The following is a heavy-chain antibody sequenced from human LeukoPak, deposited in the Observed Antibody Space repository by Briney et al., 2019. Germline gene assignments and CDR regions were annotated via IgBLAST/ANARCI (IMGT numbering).Heavy chain of an antibody. CDR3: ARSRNYYGSGSYFRWFDP. CDR1: GASISSYY. CDR2: IYYSGST. Sequence: SETLSLTCTVSGASISSYYWSWIRQPPGKGLEWIGYIYYSGSTNYNPSLKSRVTISVDTSKNQFSLKLSSVTAADTAVYYCARSRNYYGSGSYFRWFDPWGQGTLVTVSS. V-gene: IGHV4-59*12. J-gene: IGHJ5*02. D-gene: IGHD3-10*01.